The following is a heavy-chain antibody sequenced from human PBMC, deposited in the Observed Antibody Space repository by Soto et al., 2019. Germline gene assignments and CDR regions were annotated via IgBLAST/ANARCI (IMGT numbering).Heavy chain of an antibody. Sequence: GGSLRLSCAASGFTFSDYYMSWIRQAPGKGLEWVSYISSSGSTIYYADSVKGRSTISRDNAKNLLYLQMNSLRAEDTAVYYCARASRDTSGYNWNYVSCSGGSCSSAYFQHWGQGTLVTVSS. D-gene: IGHD2-15*01. J-gene: IGHJ1*01. V-gene: IGHV3-11*01. CDR3: ARASRDTSGYNWNYVSCSGGSCSSAYFQH. CDR1: GFTFSDYY. CDR2: ISSSGSTI.